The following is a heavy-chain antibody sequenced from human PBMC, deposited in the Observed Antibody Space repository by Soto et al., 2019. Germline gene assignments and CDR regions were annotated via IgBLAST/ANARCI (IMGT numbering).Heavy chain of an antibody. Sequence: SGPTLVNPTQTLTLTCTFSGFSLSTSGMRVSWIRQPPGKALEWLARIDWDDDKFYSTSLKTRLTISKDTSKNQVVLTMTNMDPVDTATYYCALDPNKYGMDVWGQGTTVTVS. CDR3: ALDPNKYGMDV. V-gene: IGHV2-70*04. CDR2: IDWDDDK. J-gene: IGHJ6*02. CDR1: GFSLSTSGMR.